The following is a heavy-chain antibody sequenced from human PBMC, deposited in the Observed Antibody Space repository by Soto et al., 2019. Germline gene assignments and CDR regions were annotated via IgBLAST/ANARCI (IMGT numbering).Heavy chain of an antibody. Sequence: QVQLQESGPGLVKPSETLSLTCTVSGGSISSYYWSWIRQPPGKGLEWIGYIYYSGSTNYNPSLKSRVPISVDTSKNQFSLKLSSVTAADPAVYYCARAWGRVFDYWGQGTLVTVSS. V-gene: IGHV4-59*01. D-gene: IGHD3-16*01. CDR2: IYYSGST. J-gene: IGHJ4*02. CDR1: GGSISSYY. CDR3: ARAWGRVFDY.